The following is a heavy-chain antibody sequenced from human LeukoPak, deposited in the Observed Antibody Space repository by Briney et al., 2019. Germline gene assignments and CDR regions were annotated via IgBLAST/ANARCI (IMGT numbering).Heavy chain of an antibody. CDR2: IYYSGST. V-gene: IGHV4-61*05. CDR3: ARAGNNYCSGGSCYYFDY. D-gene: IGHD2-15*01. J-gene: IGHJ4*02. CDR1: GGSISSSSYY. Sequence: SETLSLTCTVSGGSISSSSYYWGWIRQPPGKGLEWIGYIYYSGSTNYNPSLKSRVTISVDTSKNQFSLKLSSVTAADTAVYYCARAGNNYCSGGSCYYFDYWGQGTLVTVSS.